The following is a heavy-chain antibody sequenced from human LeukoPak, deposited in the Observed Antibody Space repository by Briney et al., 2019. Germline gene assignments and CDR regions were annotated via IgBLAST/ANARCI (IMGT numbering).Heavy chain of an antibody. CDR2: ISSSGGST. CDR3: ARVIGGNYGGDY. J-gene: IGHJ4*02. V-gene: IGHV3-23*01. D-gene: IGHD4-23*01. Sequence: GGSLRLSCVGSGFTFINYAMTWVRQSPGKGLEWVSAISSSGGSTYYADSVKGRFTISRDKSKNTLYLQMNSLRVEDTALYYCARVIGGNYGGDYWGQGTLVTVSS. CDR1: GFTFINYA.